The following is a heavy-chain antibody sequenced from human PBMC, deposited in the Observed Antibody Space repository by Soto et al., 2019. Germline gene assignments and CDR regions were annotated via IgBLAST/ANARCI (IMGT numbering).Heavy chain of an antibody. V-gene: IGHV3-21*01. CDR3: ARDSEVVTIGRDAFDI. J-gene: IGHJ3*02. CDR2: ISSSSSYI. CDR1: GFTFSSYS. D-gene: IGHD5-12*01. Sequence: GGSLRLSCAASGFTFSSYSMNWVRQAPGKGLEWVSSISSSSSYIYYTESVKGRFTISRDNAKNSLYLQMNSRRAEDTAVYYCARDSEVVTIGRDAFDIWGQGTMVTVSS.